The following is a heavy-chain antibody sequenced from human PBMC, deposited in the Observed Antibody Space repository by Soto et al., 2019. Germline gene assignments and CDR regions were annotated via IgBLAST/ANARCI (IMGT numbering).Heavy chain of an antibody. CDR2: ISDNGDTT. CDR3: AKGRTVGTS. J-gene: IGHJ5*02. CDR1: GFIFRSYA. V-gene: IGHV3-23*01. D-gene: IGHD1-1*01. Sequence: EVQLLESGGGLVQPGGSLRLSCAASGFIFRSYAMSWVRQAPGTGLEWVSAISDNGDTTYYVDSVKGRFTISRDNSKNILYQQMNSLRVEDTALYYCAKGRTVGTSWGQGTLVTVSS.